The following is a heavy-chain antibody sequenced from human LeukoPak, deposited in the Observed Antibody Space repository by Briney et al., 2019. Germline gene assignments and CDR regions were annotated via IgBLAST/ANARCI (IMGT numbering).Heavy chain of an antibody. CDR3: ARGRDTAMVTSVYFDY. Sequence: ASVKVSCKASGYTFIGYYMHWVRQAPGQGLEWMGWINPNSGGTNYAQKFQGRVTMTRDTSISTAYMELSRLRSDDTAVYYCARGRDTAMVTSVYFDYWGQGTLVTVSS. CDR2: INPNSGGT. V-gene: IGHV1-2*02. CDR1: GYTFIGYY. J-gene: IGHJ4*02. D-gene: IGHD5-18*01.